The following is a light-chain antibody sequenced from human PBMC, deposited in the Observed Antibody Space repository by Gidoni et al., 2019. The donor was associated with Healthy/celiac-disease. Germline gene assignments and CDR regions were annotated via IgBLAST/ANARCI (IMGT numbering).Light chain of an antibody. Sequence: QSALTQPASVSGSPGQAITISCTGTSSDVGGYNYVSWYQQHPGKAPQLMIYAVSNRPSGGSTRFSGSKSGNTASLTISGLQAEDEADYYCSSYTSSSTLVVFGGWTKLTVL. J-gene: IGLJ2*01. V-gene: IGLV2-14*01. CDR1: SSDVGGYNY. CDR3: SSYTSSSTLVV. CDR2: AVS.